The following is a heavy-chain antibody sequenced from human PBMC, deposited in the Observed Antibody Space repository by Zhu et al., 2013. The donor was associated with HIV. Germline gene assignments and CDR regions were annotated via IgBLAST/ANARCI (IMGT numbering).Heavy chain of an antibody. Sequence: QLVQSGPEVKKPGTSVKVSCKASGFTFTSSAVQWVRQARGQRLEWIGWIVVGSGNANYAQKFQERVTITRDMSTSTAYMELSSLRSEDTAVYYCAAGSRLEWLSYWGQGTLVTVSS. D-gene: IGHD3-3*01. CDR3: AAGSRLEWLSY. J-gene: IGHJ4*02. CDR1: GFTFTSSA. CDR2: IVVGSGNA. V-gene: IGHV1-58*01.